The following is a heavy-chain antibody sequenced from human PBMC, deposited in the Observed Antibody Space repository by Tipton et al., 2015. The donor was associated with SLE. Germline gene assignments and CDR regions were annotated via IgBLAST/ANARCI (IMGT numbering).Heavy chain of an antibody. V-gene: IGHV4-59*08. Sequence: TLSLTCTVSGGSISSHYWSWIQQPPGKGLEWIGYIYYSGSTNYNPSLKSRVTISVDTSKNQFSLKLGSVTAADTAVYYCARGGGAAAYWVVVYDAFDIWGQGTMVTVSS. CDR3: ARGGGAAAYWVVVYDAFDI. CDR1: GGSISSHY. J-gene: IGHJ3*02. D-gene: IGHD6-13*01. CDR2: IYYSGST.